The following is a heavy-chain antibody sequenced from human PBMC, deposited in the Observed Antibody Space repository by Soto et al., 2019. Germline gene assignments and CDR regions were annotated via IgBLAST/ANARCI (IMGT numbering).Heavy chain of an antibody. CDR1: GFTFSNYA. CDR3: AKRSASRRPYYCDY. CDR2: ITGSGDDT. D-gene: IGHD6-13*01. V-gene: IGHV3-23*01. Sequence: EVQLLESGGGFVQPGGSLRLSCAASGFTFSNYAMAWVRQAPGKGLEWVSAITGSGDDTFHSDSVKGRFTISRDNSKNTLYMQVYSLTADDTALYFCAKRSASRRPYYCDYWGQGTLVTVSS. J-gene: IGHJ4*02.